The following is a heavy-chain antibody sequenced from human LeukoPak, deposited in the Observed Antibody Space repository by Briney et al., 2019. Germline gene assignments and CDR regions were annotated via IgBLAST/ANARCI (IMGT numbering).Heavy chain of an antibody. D-gene: IGHD3-22*01. CDR3: ARGFLGAGVVVITGADAFDI. J-gene: IGHJ3*02. V-gene: IGHV4-39*07. Sequence: PSETLSLTCTVSGVSISNSSYYWGWIRQPPGKGLEWIGSIYYSGSTYYSPSLKSRVTISVDTSKNQFSLKLSSVTAADTAVYYCARGFLGAGVVVITGADAFDIWGQGTMVTVSS. CDR1: GVSISNSSYY. CDR2: IYYSGST.